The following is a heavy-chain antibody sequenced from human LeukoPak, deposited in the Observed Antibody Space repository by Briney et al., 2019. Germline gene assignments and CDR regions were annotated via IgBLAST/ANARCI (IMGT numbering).Heavy chain of an antibody. Sequence: SETLSLTCAVSGGSISSSNWWSWVRPPPGKGLEWIGEIYHSGSTNYNPSLKSRVTISVDKSKNQFSLKLSSVTAEDTAVYYCARVVPGIATTHLDYWGQGTLVTVSS. V-gene: IGHV4-4*02. CDR2: IYHSGST. CDR3: ARVVPGIATTHLDY. J-gene: IGHJ4*02. D-gene: IGHD6-13*01. CDR1: GGSISSSNW.